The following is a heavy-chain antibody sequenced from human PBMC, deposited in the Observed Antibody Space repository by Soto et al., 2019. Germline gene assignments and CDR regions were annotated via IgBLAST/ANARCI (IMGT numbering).Heavy chain of an antibody. J-gene: IGHJ4*02. CDR1: GFTFSSYE. Sequence: EVQLVESGGGLVQPGGSLRLSCAASGFTFSSYEMNWVRQAPGKGLEWVSYISSSGSTIYYADSVKGRFTISRDNAKNSLYPQMNSLRAEDTAVYYCAREELVIDYWGQGTLVTVSS. CDR2: ISSSGSTI. V-gene: IGHV3-48*03. CDR3: AREELVIDY. D-gene: IGHD3-10*01.